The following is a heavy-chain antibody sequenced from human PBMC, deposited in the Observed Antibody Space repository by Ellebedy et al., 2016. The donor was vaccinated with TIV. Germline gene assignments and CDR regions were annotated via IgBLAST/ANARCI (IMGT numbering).Heavy chain of an antibody. CDR1: GGSISSSDYY. V-gene: IGHV4-39*07. CDR2: INHSGST. D-gene: IGHD3-10*01. J-gene: IGHJ4*02. CDR3: ARGYYYANYFDY. Sequence: MPSETLSLTCTVAGGSISSSDYYWGWIRQPPGKGLEWIGEINHSGSTNYNPSLKSRVTVSVDTSKNQFSLKLSSVTAADTAVYYCARGYYYANYFDYWGQGTLVTVSS.